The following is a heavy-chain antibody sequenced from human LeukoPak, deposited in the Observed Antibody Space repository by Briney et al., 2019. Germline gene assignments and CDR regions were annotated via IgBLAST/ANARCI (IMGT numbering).Heavy chain of an antibody. D-gene: IGHD5-12*01. CDR3: ARGYSGYLLADY. J-gene: IGHJ4*02. Sequence: ASVKVSCKASGYTFTSYAMNWVRQAPGQGLEWMGIINPSGGTTSYAQKFQGRVTMTRDRSTSTVYMELSSLRYEDTAVYYCARGYSGYLLADYWGQGTLVTVSS. V-gene: IGHV1-46*01. CDR1: GYTFTSYA. CDR2: INPSGGTT.